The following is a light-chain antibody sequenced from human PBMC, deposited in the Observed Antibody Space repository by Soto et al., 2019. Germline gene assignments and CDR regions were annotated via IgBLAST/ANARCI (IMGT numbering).Light chain of an antibody. CDR3: QQYRDLPQT. CDR2: NSS. V-gene: IGKV3-20*01. CDR1: QSVRSNY. J-gene: IGKJ1*01. Sequence: EIVLTQSAGTLSLSPGERVTLSCRASQSVRSNYLAWYQQKPGQAPRLLIYNSSTRATGIPDRFSGSGSGTDFTLTISRLEPEDFALYYCQQYRDLPQTFGQGTKVDIK.